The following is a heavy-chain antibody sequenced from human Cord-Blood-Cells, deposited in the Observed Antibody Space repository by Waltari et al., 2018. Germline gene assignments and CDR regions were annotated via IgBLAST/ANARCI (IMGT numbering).Heavy chain of an antibody. CDR1: GFTFSSYA. CDR2: ISGSGGST. D-gene: IGHD1-26*01. Sequence: EVQLLESGGGLVQPGGSLRLSCAASGFTFSSYAMSWFRQAPGMGLEWVSAISGSGGSTYYADSVKGRFTISRDNSKNTLYLQMNSLRAEDTAVYYCAKARYSGSYPYYYYYMDVWGKGTTVTVSS. CDR3: AKARYSGSYPYYYYYMDV. J-gene: IGHJ6*03. V-gene: IGHV3-23*01.